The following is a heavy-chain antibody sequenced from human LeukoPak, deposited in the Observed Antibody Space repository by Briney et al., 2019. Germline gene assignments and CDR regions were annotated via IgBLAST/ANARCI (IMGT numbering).Heavy chain of an antibody. CDR2: IYTSGST. CDR3: ARETTLYCTNGVCYPYYFDY. Sequence: PSQTLSLTCTVSGGSISSGSYYWSWIRQPAGKGLEWIGRIYTSGSTNYNPSLKSRVTISVDTSKNQFSLKLSSVTAADTAVYYCARETTLYCTNGVCYPYYFDYWGQGTLVTVSS. CDR1: GGSISSGSYY. D-gene: IGHD2-8*01. V-gene: IGHV4-61*02. J-gene: IGHJ4*02.